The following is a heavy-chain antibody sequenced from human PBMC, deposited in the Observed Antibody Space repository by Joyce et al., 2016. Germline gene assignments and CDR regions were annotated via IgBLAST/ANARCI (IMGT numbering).Heavy chain of an antibody. J-gene: IGHJ5*02. CDR1: GCIFSNYA. D-gene: IGHD3-10*01. Sequence: EVQLLEFGGGLVQPGGYLRLSCTGSGCIFSNYAMAWVRQAPGRGLEWLGGLNPRSSHTFSAASLRGRFTSSRDNSKSTVFLQMNSLRAEDTAVYFCAKHYDAESHHESWGQGTLVTVSS. CDR2: LNPRSSHT. CDR3: AKHYDAESHHES. V-gene: IGHV3-23*01.